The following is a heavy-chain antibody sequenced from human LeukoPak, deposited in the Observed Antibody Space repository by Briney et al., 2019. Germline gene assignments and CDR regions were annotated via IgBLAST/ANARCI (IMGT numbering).Heavy chain of an antibody. CDR2: IRSKANSYAT. Sequence: GGSLRLSCAASGFTFSSYWMNWARQASGKGLEWVGRIRSKANSYATAYAASVKGRFTISRDDSKNTAYLQMNSLKTEDTAVYYCTRRDYGDYGVDYWGQGTLVTVSS. D-gene: IGHD4-17*01. V-gene: IGHV3-73*01. CDR3: TRRDYGDYGVDY. CDR1: GFTFSSYW. J-gene: IGHJ4*02.